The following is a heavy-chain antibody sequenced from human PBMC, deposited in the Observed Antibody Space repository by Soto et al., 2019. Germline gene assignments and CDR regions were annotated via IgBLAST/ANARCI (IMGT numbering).Heavy chain of an antibody. CDR2: IWYDGSNK. CDR1: GFPFSGYG. D-gene: IGHD5-12*01. V-gene: IGHV3-33*01. J-gene: IGHJ4*02. Sequence: PGGSLGLSCEPSGFPFSGYGMPWVRRAPGKGLEWGAVIWYDGSNKYYADSVKGRLTISRDNSKNTLYLQMNSLRAEDTAVYYCARDRGYDFVFDYWGQGTLVTVSS. CDR3: ARDRGYDFVFDY.